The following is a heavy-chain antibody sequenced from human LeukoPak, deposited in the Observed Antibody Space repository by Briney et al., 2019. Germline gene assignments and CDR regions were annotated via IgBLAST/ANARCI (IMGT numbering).Heavy chain of an antibody. V-gene: IGHV1-2*02. CDR1: GYTFTGYY. CDR3: ARGVTIDVYYYYMDV. D-gene: IGHD4-11*01. Sequence: ASVKVSCKASGYTFTGYYMHWVRQAPGQGLEWMGWINPNSGGTNYAQKFQGRVTMTRNTSISTAYMELSSLRSEDTAVYYCARGVTIDVYYYYMDVWGKGTTVTISS. CDR2: INPNSGGT. J-gene: IGHJ6*03.